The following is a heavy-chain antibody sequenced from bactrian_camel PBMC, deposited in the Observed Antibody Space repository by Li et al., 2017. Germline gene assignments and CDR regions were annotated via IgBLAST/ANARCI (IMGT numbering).Heavy chain of an antibody. CDR2: IETTGSTT. CDR1: GFTFSSNR. V-gene: IGHV3-2*01. J-gene: IGHJ4*01. D-gene: IGHD4*01. Sequence: VQLVESGGDSVHSGRSLRLSCKHSGFTFSSNRMTWVRQALGKGLEWVSSIETTGSTTYYANSVKGRFTISRDNAKNTVYLQMDSLKSEDTALYYCATGRNSISTMFEWGQGTQVTVS. CDR3: ATGRNSISTMFE.